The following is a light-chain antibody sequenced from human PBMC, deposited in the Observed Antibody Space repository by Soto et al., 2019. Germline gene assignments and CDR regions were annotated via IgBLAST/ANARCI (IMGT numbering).Light chain of an antibody. Sequence: EIVLTQSPGTLSLSPGERATLSCRASQSVTSSSLAWYQQKSGQAPRLLIYGASDRATGISDRFSGSGSGTGFTLTISRLEPDDFAVYFCQQYGSQYIFGQGTKLEIK. CDR1: QSVTSSS. CDR3: QQYGSQYI. J-gene: IGKJ2*01. V-gene: IGKV3-20*01. CDR2: GAS.